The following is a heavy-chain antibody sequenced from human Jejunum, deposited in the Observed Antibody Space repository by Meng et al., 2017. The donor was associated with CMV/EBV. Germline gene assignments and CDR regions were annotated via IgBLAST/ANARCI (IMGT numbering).Heavy chain of an antibody. J-gene: IGHJ5*02. CDR2: ISSSGIYI. Sequence: FPFSNSHMTWVRQAPGKGLEWVSSISSSGIYIHYADSVKGRFTISRDNARNSLFLQMNSLRAEDTAVYYCARYGITGTRWGGWFDPWGQGTLVTVSS. CDR1: FPFSNSH. CDR3: ARYGITGTRWGGWFDP. V-gene: IGHV3-21*01. D-gene: IGHD1/OR15-1a*01.